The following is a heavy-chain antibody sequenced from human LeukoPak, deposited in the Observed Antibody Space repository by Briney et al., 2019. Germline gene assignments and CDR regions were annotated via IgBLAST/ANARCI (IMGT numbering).Heavy chain of an antibody. CDR2: TSGSGGST. Sequence: PGGSLRLSCAASGFTFSGYAMSWVRQAPGKGLEWVSGTSGSGGSTYYADSVKGRFTISRDNSKNTLYLQMNSLRAEDTAVYYCAKDYYGSGSYRHFDQWGQGTLVTVSS. CDR1: GFTFSGYA. V-gene: IGHV3-23*01. D-gene: IGHD3-10*01. CDR3: AKDYYGSGSYRHFDQ. J-gene: IGHJ4*02.